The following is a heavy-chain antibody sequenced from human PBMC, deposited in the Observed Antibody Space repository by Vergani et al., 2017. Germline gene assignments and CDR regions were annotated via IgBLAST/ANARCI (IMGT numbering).Heavy chain of an antibody. V-gene: IGHV3-21*02. CDR2: ISGSSSYV. Sequence: EVQLVESGGGLVKPGGSLRLSCAASGFSFSSYSMTWVRQAPGKGLEWVASISGSSSYVFYRDSVEGRFTITRDNAKKSVYLQMNSLRAEDTAMYFCARGLWDCTHIRCSPPSYWGQGTQVTVSS. CDR1: GFSFSSYS. J-gene: IGHJ4*02. D-gene: IGHD2-8*01. CDR3: ARGLWDCTHIRCSPPSY.